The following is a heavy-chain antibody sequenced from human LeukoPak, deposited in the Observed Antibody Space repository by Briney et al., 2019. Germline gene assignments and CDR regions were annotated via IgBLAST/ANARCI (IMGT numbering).Heavy chain of an antibody. CDR2: INPNSGGT. CDR1: GYTFTGYY. V-gene: IGHV1-2*02. CDR3: ARPLRSSWYEVDNWFDP. Sequence: ASVKVSCKASGYTFTGYYMHWVRQAPGQGLEWMGWINPNSGGTNYAQKFQGRVTMTRDTPISTAYMELSRLRSDDTAVYYCARPLRSSWYEVDNWFDPWGQGTLVTVSS. D-gene: IGHD6-13*01. J-gene: IGHJ5*02.